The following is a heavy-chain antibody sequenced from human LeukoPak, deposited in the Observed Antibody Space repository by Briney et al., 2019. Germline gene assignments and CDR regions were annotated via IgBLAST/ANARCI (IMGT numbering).Heavy chain of an antibody. CDR3: AREKSYADYAPD. D-gene: IGHD4-17*01. CDR2: IIPIFGTA. Sequence: SVKVSCKASGGTFSSHAISCVRQAPGQGLEWMGGIIPIFGTANYAQKFQGRVTITADESTSTAYMELSSLRSEDTAVYYCAREKSYADYAPDWGQGTLVTVSS. V-gene: IGHV1-69*01. J-gene: IGHJ4*02. CDR1: GGTFSSHA.